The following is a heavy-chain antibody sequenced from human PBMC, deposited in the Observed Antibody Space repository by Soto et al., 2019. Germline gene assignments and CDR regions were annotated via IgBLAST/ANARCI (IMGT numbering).Heavy chain of an antibody. CDR2: ISGSGGST. J-gene: IGHJ4*02. D-gene: IGHD3-9*01. CDR1: GFTFSSYA. V-gene: IGHV3-23*01. Sequence: PGGSLRLSCAASGFTFSSYAMSWVRQAPGKGLEWVSAISGSGGSTYYADSVKGRFTISRDNSKNTLYLQMNSLRAEDTAVYYCAKAGDTYYDILTGYYRPYYFDYWGQGTLVTVSS. CDR3: AKAGDTYYDILTGYYRPYYFDY.